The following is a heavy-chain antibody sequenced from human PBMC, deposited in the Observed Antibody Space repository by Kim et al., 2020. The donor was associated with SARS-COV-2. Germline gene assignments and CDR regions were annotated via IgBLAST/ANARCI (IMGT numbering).Heavy chain of an antibody. Sequence: SPSCQGQVTISADKSISTAYLQWSSLKASDTAMYYCARDIAVAGTGAFDIWGQGTMVTISS. V-gene: IGHV5-51*01. D-gene: IGHD6-19*01. CDR3: ARDIAVAGTGAFDI. J-gene: IGHJ3*02.